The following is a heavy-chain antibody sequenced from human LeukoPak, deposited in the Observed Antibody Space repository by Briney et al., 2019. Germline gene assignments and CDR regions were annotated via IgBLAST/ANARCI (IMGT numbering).Heavy chain of an antibody. V-gene: IGHV4-61*03. CDR2: VYYSGSI. D-gene: IGHD5-12*01. CDR3: ARRRKVAATGDAFDV. Sequence: PSETLSLTCTVSGGSISSSSYYWNWIRQPPGKGLEWIGYVYYSGSINYNPSLKSRVTISVDTSKTHFSLKLNSVTAADTAVYYCARRRKVAATGDAFDVWGQGTVVTVSS. J-gene: IGHJ3*01. CDR1: GGSISSSSYY.